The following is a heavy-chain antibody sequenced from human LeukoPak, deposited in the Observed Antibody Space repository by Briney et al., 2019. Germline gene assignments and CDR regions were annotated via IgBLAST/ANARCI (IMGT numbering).Heavy chain of an antibody. Sequence: PSETLSLTCAVYGGSFSGYYWSWIRQPPGKGLEWIGEINHSGSTNYNPSLKSRVTISVDTSKNQFSLKLSSVTAADTAVYYCASHCGGSCFSWGQGTLVTVSS. CDR1: GGSFSGYY. J-gene: IGHJ4*02. CDR2: INHSGST. D-gene: IGHD2-15*01. CDR3: ASHCGGSCFS. V-gene: IGHV4-34*01.